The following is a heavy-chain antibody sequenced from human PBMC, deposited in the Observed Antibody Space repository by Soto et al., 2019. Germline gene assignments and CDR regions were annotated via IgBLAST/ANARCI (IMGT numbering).Heavy chain of an antibody. Sequence: EMQLVESGGGLVKPGGSLRLSCAASGFTFSTYGMNWVRQAPGKGLEWVSSISSGSEYIYYADSLKGRLTISRDNARNSLYLQPNSLRAEDTAVYYCATDGAAGSVMEVWGQGTTVTVSS. J-gene: IGHJ6*02. V-gene: IGHV3-21*01. D-gene: IGHD6-13*01. CDR3: ATDGAAGSVMEV. CDR1: GFTFSTYG. CDR2: ISSGSEYI.